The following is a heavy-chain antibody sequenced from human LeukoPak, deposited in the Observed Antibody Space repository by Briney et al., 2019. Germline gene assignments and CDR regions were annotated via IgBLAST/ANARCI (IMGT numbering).Heavy chain of an antibody. Sequence: GGSLRLSCAASGFTFSSYNMNWVRQAPGKGLEWVSSITSSSRYIYYADSVKGRFTISRDNAKNSLYLQMNSLRAEDTAIYFCASPLNSGSYYRFDYWGQGTLVTVSS. CDR1: GFTFSSYN. V-gene: IGHV3-21*01. CDR3: ASPLNSGSYYRFDY. CDR2: ITSSSRYI. D-gene: IGHD1-26*01. J-gene: IGHJ4*02.